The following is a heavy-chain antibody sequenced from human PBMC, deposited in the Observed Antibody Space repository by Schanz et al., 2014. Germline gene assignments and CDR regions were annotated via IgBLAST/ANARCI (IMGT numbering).Heavy chain of an antibody. D-gene: IGHD3-10*01. CDR3: ARAQGVIRLYYGVDV. J-gene: IGHJ6*02. Sequence: EVQLVESGGGLVQPGGSQRLSCAASGFIVSSTYMTWVRQAPGKGLEWVSIIYSGVSTYYADSVQGRFTISRDNSMNTVYLQMNSLRSDDAAVYYCARAQGVIRLYYGVDVWGQGTTVTVSS. CDR2: IYSGVST. V-gene: IGHV3-66*02. CDR1: GFIVSSTY.